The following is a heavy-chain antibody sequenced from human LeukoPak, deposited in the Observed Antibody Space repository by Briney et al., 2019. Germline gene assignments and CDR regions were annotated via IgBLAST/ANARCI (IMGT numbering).Heavy chain of an antibody. CDR1: GFAFSTYA. J-gene: IGHJ4*02. CDR3: AKDRGNFYGSGSYFPPGGDY. CDR2: ISGNGGAT. V-gene: IGHV3-23*01. D-gene: IGHD3-10*01. Sequence: GSLRLSCAASGFAFSTYAMTWVRQAPGKGRKWVSAISGNGGATYYADSVKGRFTISRGNSNTTLYLQMPSLRAEDPAIYYCAKDRGNFYGSGSYFPPGGDYWGQGTLVTVSS.